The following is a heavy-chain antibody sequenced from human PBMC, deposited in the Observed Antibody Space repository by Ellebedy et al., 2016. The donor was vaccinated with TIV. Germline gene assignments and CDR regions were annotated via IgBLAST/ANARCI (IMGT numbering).Heavy chain of an antibody. Sequence: SETLSLXXTVSGGSINTYYWTWIRQPPGKGLEWIGYSLDTGSTNYNPSLKSRVTISVDTSKNQVSLNLKSATAADTAVYYCARERYSGYEGWLDPWGQGTPVTVSS. J-gene: IGHJ5*02. CDR2: SLDTGST. D-gene: IGHD5-12*01. CDR3: ARERYSGYEGWLDP. V-gene: IGHV4-59*01. CDR1: GGSINTYY.